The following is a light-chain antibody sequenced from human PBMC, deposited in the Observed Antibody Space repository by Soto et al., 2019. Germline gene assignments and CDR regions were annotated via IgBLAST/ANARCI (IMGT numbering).Light chain of an antibody. V-gene: IGKV3-11*01. CDR3: QQRGSWPWT. CDR2: DAS. J-gene: IGKJ1*01. CDR1: QSVSSS. Sequence: IVLTQSPATLSLSPGERATLSCRASQSVSSSLAWYQQKPGQAPRLLIYDASNRATGIPARFSGSGSGTDFTLTISSLEPEDFAIYYCQQRGSWPWTFGQGTKADIK.